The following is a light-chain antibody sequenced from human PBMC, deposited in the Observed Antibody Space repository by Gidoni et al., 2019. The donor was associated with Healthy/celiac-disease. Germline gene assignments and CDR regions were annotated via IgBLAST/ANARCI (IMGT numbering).Light chain of an antibody. CDR1: SSNMGAGYD. V-gene: IGLV1-40*01. J-gene: IGLJ1*01. CDR2: GTS. CDR3: QSYDSSLSARYV. Sequence: QSALTQPPPGSGTPGQRVTISCTGSSSNMGAGYDVHWYQQLPGTAPKLLIYGTSNRPSGVPDRFSGSKSGTSASLAITGLQAEDEADYYCQSYDSSLSARYVFGTGTKVTVL.